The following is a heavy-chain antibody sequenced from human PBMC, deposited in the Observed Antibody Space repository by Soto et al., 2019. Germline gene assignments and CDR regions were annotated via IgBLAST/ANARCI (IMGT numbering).Heavy chain of an antibody. J-gene: IGHJ4*02. V-gene: IGHV1-2*04. CDR2: INPNSGGT. Sequence: GASVKVSCKASGYTFTGYYMHWVRQAPGQGLEWIGWINPNSGGTNYAQKFQGWVTMTRDTSISTAYMELSRLRSDDTAVYYCARGRGSGSYYMGGVIDYWGQGTLVTVSS. D-gene: IGHD3-10*01. CDR1: GYTFTGYY. CDR3: ARGRGSGSYYMGGVIDY.